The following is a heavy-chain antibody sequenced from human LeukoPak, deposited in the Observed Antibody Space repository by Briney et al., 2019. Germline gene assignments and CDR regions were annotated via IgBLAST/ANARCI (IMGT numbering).Heavy chain of an antibody. Sequence: GESLKISCKGSGYSFTSYWIGWVRQMPGKGLAWMGIIYPGDSDTRYSPSFQGQVTISADKSISTAYLQWSSLKASDTAMYYCARLLFDHSSSSWGVYYYYGMDVWGQGTTVTVSS. D-gene: IGHD6-6*01. CDR3: ARLLFDHSSSSWGVYYYYGMDV. CDR2: IYPGDSDT. CDR1: GYSFTSYW. V-gene: IGHV5-51*01. J-gene: IGHJ6*02.